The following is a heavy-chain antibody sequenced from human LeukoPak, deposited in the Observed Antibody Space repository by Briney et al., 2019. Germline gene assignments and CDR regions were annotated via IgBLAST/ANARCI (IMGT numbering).Heavy chain of an antibody. CDR1: GYSISSGYY. V-gene: IGHV4-38-2*02. D-gene: IGHD2-2*01. CDR3: ARVGYCSSTSCYGVVTPYDY. CDR2: IYHSGST. Sequence: PSETLSLTCTVSGYSISSGYYWGWIRQPPGKGLEWIGSIYHSGSTYYNPSLKSRVTISVDTSKNQFSLKLSSVTAADTAVYYCARVGYCSSTSCYGVVTPYDYWGQGTLVTVSS. J-gene: IGHJ4*02.